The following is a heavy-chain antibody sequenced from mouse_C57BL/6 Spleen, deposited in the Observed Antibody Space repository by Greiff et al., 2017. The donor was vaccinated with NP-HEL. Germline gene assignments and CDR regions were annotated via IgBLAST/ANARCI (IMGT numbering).Heavy chain of an antibody. CDR2: ISDGGSYT. Sequence: EVMLVESGGGLVKPGGSLKLSCAASGFTFSSYAMSWVRQTPEKRLEWVATISDGGSYTYYPDNVKGRFTISRDNAKNNLYLQMSHLKSEDTAMYYCARYYYGRDYFDYWGQGTTLTVSS. J-gene: IGHJ2*01. CDR3: ARYYYGRDYFDY. V-gene: IGHV5-4*03. D-gene: IGHD1-1*01. CDR1: GFTFSSYA.